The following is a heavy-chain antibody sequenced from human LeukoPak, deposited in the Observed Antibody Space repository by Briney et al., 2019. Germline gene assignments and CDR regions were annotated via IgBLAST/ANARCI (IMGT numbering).Heavy chain of an antibody. J-gene: IGHJ4*02. CDR2: ISSSSSYI. D-gene: IGHD3-22*01. CDR3: ARDPTYDSSGYGAY. CDR1: GFPFSSYA. V-gene: IGHV3-21*01. Sequence: GGSLRLSCTASGFPFSSYAMHWVRQAPGKGLEWVSSISSSSSYIYYADSVKGRFTISRDNAKNSLYLQMNSLRAEDTAVYYCARDPTYDSSGYGAYWGQGTLVTVSS.